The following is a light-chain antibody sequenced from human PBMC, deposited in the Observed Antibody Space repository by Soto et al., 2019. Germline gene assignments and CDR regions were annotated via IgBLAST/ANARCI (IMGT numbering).Light chain of an antibody. CDR1: QSVSYN. Sequence: EIVMTQSPATLSVSPGGRVPLSCRASQSVSYNLAWYQQKPGQAPRLLIYGPSTRATGIPARFSGSGSGTEFTLTISSLQSEDFALYYCQQYNNWPRTFGQGTKVEIK. J-gene: IGKJ1*01. CDR3: QQYNNWPRT. V-gene: IGKV3-15*01. CDR2: GPS.